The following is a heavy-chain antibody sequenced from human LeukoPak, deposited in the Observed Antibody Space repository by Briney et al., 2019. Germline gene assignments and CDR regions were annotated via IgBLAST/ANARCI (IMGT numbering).Heavy chain of an antibody. CDR2: INPSGST. CDR3: ARGRHDITMIVVVMTSVSYYLDL. J-gene: IGHJ6*03. D-gene: IGHD3-22*01. Sequence: SETLSLTCAVNGGSFSGYHWTWIRQSPGKGLEWIGDINPSGSTYYNPSLKSRLTISVDTSKNQFSLKLRSVTAADTAVYYCARGRHDITMIVVVMTSVSYYLDLWGKGTTVTVS. CDR1: GGSFSGYH. V-gene: IGHV4-34*01.